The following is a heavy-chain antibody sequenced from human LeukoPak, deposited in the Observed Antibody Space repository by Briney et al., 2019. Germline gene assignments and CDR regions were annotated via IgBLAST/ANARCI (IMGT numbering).Heavy chain of an antibody. CDR3: ASDTMTNNWFDP. CDR1: GFTFSSCS. Sequence: GGSLRLSCAASGFTFSSCSMNWVRQAPGKGLEWVSSISSSSSYIYYADSVKGRFTISRDNAKNSLYLQMNSLRAEDTAVYYCASDTMTNNWFDPWGQGTLVTVSS. D-gene: IGHD3-22*01. CDR2: ISSSSSYI. J-gene: IGHJ5*02. V-gene: IGHV3-21*01.